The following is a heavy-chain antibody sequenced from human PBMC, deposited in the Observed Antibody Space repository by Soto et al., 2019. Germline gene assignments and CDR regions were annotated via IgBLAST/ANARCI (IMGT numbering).Heavy chain of an antibody. Sequence: ASVKVSCKVSGYTLTELSMHWVRQAPGKGLEWMGGFDPEDGETIYAQKFQGRVTMTEDTSTDTAYMELSSLRSEDTAVYYCATVTQQLVGREYYYYYYGMDVWGQGTTVTVSS. CDR1: GYTLTELS. D-gene: IGHD6-6*01. CDR3: ATVTQQLVGREYYYYYYGMDV. V-gene: IGHV1-24*01. J-gene: IGHJ6*02. CDR2: FDPEDGET.